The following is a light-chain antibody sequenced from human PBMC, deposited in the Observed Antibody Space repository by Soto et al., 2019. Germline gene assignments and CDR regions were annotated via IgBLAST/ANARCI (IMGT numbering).Light chain of an antibody. CDR3: QQYNDWPRT. V-gene: IGKV3-15*01. CDR1: QSVSIN. Sequence: EIGMTQPPATLSVSPGERATLSCRASQSVSINLAWFQQKPGQAPRLLIHRASTRDTDIPARFSCSGSGTEFTLTISILQSEDLAVSYCQQYNDWPRTLGQGTKVDSK. J-gene: IGKJ1*01. CDR2: RAS.